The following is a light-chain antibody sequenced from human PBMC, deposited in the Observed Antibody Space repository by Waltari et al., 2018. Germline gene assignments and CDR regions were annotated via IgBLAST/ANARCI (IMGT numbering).Light chain of an antibody. Sequence: DIQLTQSPSFLSASVGDRVTITCRASQGISSYVAWYQQNPGKAPRLLIPSASTLQSGVPSRFSGSGSGTEFTLTISSLQPEDFASYYCQQLSSQPLTFGGGTKVEI. J-gene: IGKJ4*01. CDR1: QGISSY. V-gene: IGKV1-9*01. CDR3: QQLSSQPLT. CDR2: SAS.